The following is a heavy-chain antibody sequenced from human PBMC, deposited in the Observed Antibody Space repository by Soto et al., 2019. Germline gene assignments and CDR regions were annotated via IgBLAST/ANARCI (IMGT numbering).Heavy chain of an antibody. J-gene: IGHJ4*02. Sequence: QVQLQESGPGLVKPSQTLSLTCTVSGGSISSGGYYWSWIRQHPGKGLEWIGYIYYSGSTYYNPSLKCRVIISVDTSKNQFTLKLSSVTAADTAVYYCARMDTAMAHFDYWGQGTLVTVSS. CDR1: GGSISSGGYY. V-gene: IGHV4-31*03. CDR2: IYYSGST. D-gene: IGHD5-18*01. CDR3: ARMDTAMAHFDY.